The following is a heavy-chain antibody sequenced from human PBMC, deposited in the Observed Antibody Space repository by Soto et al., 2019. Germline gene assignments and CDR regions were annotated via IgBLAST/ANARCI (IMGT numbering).Heavy chain of an antibody. CDR3: AREGYSGYDLDV. CDR1: GGSISSYY. CDR2: IYYSGST. V-gene: IGHV4-59*01. Sequence: SETLSLTCTVSGGSISSYYWSWIRQPPGKGLEWIGYIYYSGSTNYNPSLKSRVTISVDTSKNQFSLKLSSVTAADTAVYYCAREGYSGYDLDVWGQGTTVTVSS. D-gene: IGHD5-12*01. J-gene: IGHJ6*02.